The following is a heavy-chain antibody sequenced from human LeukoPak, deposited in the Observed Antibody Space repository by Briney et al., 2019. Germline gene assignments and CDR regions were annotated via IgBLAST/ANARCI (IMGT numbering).Heavy chain of an antibody. CDR2: MYHSGDT. CDR1: GGSFSGYY. Sequence: SETLSLTYAVYGGSFSGYYWGWIRQPPGKGLEWIGSMYHSGDTYYNPSLKSRVTISVDTSKNQLSLKLSSVTAADTAVYYCARSKAHLSTSWYGTWFDPWGQGTLVTVSS. V-gene: IGHV4-38-2*01. J-gene: IGHJ5*02. D-gene: IGHD2-2*01. CDR3: ARSKAHLSTSWYGTWFDP.